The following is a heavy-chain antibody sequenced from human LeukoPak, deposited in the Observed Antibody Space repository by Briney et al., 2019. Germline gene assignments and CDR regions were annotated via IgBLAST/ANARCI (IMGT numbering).Heavy chain of an antibody. J-gene: IGHJ4*02. Sequence: GGSLRLSCAASGFTFSSYAMSWVRQAPGKGLEWVSAISGSGGSTYYADSVKGRFAISRDNSKNTLYLQMNSLRAEDTAVYYCAKVPGGSGWYFYYWGQGTLVTVSS. CDR3: AKVPGGSGWYFYY. D-gene: IGHD6-19*01. V-gene: IGHV3-23*01. CDR1: GFTFSSYA. CDR2: ISGSGGST.